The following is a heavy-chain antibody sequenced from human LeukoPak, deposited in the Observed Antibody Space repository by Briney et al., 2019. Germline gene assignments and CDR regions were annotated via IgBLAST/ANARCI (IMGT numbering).Heavy chain of an antibody. Sequence: GASVKVSCKASGYTFTGYYMHWVRQAPGQGLEWMGWINPNSGGTNYAQKFQGRVTITADKSTSTAYMELSSLRSEDTAVYYCASGEYCSGGSCEVYWGQGTLVTVSS. CDR2: INPNSGGT. CDR3: ASGEYCSGGSCEVY. J-gene: IGHJ4*02. V-gene: IGHV1-2*02. D-gene: IGHD2-15*01. CDR1: GYTFTGYY.